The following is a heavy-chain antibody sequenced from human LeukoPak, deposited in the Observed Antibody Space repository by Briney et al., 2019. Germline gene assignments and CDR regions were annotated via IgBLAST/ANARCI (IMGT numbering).Heavy chain of an antibody. D-gene: IGHD5-24*01. CDR2: IIPSGHTT. Sequence: PGGSLRLSCAASGFTFSSHGMNWVRQAPGKGLEWVSGIIPSGHTTYYADSVRGRFTISRDNSRNTLYLQMNSLRAVDTAVYYCSKDDRWLQFCCWGQGTLVTVSA. V-gene: IGHV3-23*01. CDR1: GFTFSSHG. J-gene: IGHJ4*02. CDR3: SKDDRWLQFCC.